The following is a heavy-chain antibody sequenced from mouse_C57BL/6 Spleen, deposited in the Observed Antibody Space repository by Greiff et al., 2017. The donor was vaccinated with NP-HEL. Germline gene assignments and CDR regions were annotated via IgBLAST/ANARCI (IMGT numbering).Heavy chain of an antibody. V-gene: IGHV1-69*01. CDR3: ARNHYYGSSSYYFDY. J-gene: IGHJ2*01. CDR2: IDPSDSYT. Sequence: QVQLQQPGAELVMPGASVKLSCKASGYTFTSYWMHWVKQRPGQGLEWIGEIDPSDSYTNYNPTFKGKSTLTVDKSSSTAYMQLSSLTSEDSAVYSCARNHYYGSSSYYFDYWGQGTTLTVSS. CDR1: GYTFTSYW. D-gene: IGHD1-1*01.